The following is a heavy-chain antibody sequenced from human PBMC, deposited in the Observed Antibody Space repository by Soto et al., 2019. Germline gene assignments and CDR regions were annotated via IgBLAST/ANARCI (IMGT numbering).Heavy chain of an antibody. D-gene: IGHD3-9*01. J-gene: IGHJ6*02. CDR2: VSTKGAT. CDR1: DDFISSYY. Sequence: PSGTLSLTCTVSDDFISSYYWNWIRQPAGKGLEWIGRVSTKGATNYKPSLESRVTMSVDTSKNQFSLKLTSVTAADTAVYFCARADYEILPGPYATHVRGQATTVTVSS. CDR3: ARADYEILPGPYATHV. V-gene: IGHV4-4*07.